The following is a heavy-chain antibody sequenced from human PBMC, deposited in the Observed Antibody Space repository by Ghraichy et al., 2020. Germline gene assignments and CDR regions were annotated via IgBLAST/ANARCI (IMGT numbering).Heavy chain of an antibody. D-gene: IGHD3-22*01. Sequence: SVKVSCKASGGTFSSYAISWVRQAPGQGLEWMGGIIPIFGTANYAQKFQGRVTITADESTSTAYMELSSLRSEDTAVYYCARDRYYDSSHGIFDYWGQGTLVTVSS. J-gene: IGHJ4*02. CDR3: ARDRYYDSSHGIFDY. CDR1: GGTFSSYA. CDR2: IIPIFGTA. V-gene: IGHV1-69*13.